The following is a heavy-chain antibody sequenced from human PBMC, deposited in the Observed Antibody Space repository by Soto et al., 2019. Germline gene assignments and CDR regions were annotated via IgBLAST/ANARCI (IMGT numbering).Heavy chain of an antibody. Sequence: QVQLVQSGAEVKRPGSSVKVSCKASGGTFSSYPISWVRQAPGQGLEWMGGTNGNLGTGNYAQKFRGRLPITTDTSTTTAYMGLSSLTSEDTAVYYCARRDSHGFFRYFDNWGQGTLVTVSS. D-gene: IGHD3-3*01. CDR2: TNGNLGTG. CDR1: GGTFSSYP. CDR3: ARRDSHGFFRYFDN. V-gene: IGHV1-69*06. J-gene: IGHJ4*02.